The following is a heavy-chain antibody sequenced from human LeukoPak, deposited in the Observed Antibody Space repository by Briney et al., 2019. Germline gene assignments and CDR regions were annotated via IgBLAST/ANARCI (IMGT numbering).Heavy chain of an antibody. Sequence: GGSLRLSCAASGFTFSSYAMSWVRQAPGKGLEWVSAISGSGGSTYYADSVKGRFTISRDNSKNTLYLQMNSLRAEDKAVYYCAKSGSEYYDFWSGYYFDYWGQGTLVTVSS. D-gene: IGHD3-3*01. CDR3: AKSGSEYYDFWSGYYFDY. V-gene: IGHV3-23*01. CDR2: ISGSGGST. J-gene: IGHJ4*02. CDR1: GFTFSSYA.